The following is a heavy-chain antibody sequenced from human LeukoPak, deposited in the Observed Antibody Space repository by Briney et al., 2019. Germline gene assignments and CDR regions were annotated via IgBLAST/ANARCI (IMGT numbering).Heavy chain of an antibody. CDR1: GGSISSRTYY. J-gene: IGHJ5*02. CDR2: IYYTGST. Sequence: SETLSLTCTVSGGSISSRTYYWGWIRQPPGKGLEWIGSIYYTGSTYYNPSLKSRVTISVDTSKNQFSLKVRSMTAADTAVYYCARTVRSGYDFWSGSLSFDPWGQGTLVTVSS. D-gene: IGHD3-3*01. CDR3: ARTVRSGYDFWSGSLSFDP. V-gene: IGHV4-39*01.